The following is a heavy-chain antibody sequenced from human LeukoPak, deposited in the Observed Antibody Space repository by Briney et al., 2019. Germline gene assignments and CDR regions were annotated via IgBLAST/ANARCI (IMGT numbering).Heavy chain of an antibody. D-gene: IGHD5-12*01. CDR2: TVLGSGDT. V-gene: IGHV1-58*02. CDR1: GLTFSTSA. Sequence: SVKVSCKASGLTFSTSAMQWVRQTRGQGLEWIGWTVLGSGDTNYAQSLKERVTITRDMSTSTAYMEMSSLRSEDTAMYYCAAGFSNHGYIYWGQGTLVTVSS. J-gene: IGHJ4*02. CDR3: AAGFSNHGYIY.